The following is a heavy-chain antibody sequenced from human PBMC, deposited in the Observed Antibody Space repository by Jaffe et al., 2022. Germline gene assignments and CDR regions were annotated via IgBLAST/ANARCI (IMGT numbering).Heavy chain of an antibody. Sequence: QVQLQESGPGLVKPSETLSLTCAVSGYSISSGYYWGWIRQPPGKGLEWIGSIYHSGSTYYNPSLKSRVTISVDTSKNQFSLKLSSVTAADTAVYYCARQWYDILTGYYRDEACRYFDLWGRGTLVTVSS. J-gene: IGHJ2*01. CDR2: IYHSGST. CDR3: ARQWYDILTGYYRDEACRYFDL. V-gene: IGHV4-38-2*01. D-gene: IGHD3-9*01. CDR1: GYSISSGYY.